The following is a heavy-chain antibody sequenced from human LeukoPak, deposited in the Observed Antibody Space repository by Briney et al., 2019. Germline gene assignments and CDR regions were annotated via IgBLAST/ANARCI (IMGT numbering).Heavy chain of an antibody. J-gene: IGHJ4*02. CDR3: ARGRGRYSSGWRVKYYFDY. CDR1: GGSFSGYY. V-gene: IGHV4-34*01. CDR2: INHSGST. D-gene: IGHD6-25*01. Sequence: SETLSLTCAVYGGSFSGYYWSWIRQPPGKGLEWIGEINHSGSTNYNPSLKSRVTISVDTSKNQFSLKLSSVTAADTAVYYCARGRGRYSSGWRVKYYFDYWGQGTLVTVSS.